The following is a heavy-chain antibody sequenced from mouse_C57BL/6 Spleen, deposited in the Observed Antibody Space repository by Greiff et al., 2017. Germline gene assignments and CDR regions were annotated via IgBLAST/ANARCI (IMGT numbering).Heavy chain of an antibody. J-gene: IGHJ1*03. Sequence: VQLQQSGPELVKPGASVKMSCKASGYTFTDYNMHWVKQSHGKSLEWIGYITPNNGGTSYNQKFKGKATLTVNKSSSTAYMELRSRTSEDSAVYYCAREDYDDVWYFDVWGTGTTVTVSS. CDR1: GYTFTDYN. CDR2: ITPNNGGT. V-gene: IGHV1-22*01. D-gene: IGHD2-4*01. CDR3: AREDYDDVWYFDV.